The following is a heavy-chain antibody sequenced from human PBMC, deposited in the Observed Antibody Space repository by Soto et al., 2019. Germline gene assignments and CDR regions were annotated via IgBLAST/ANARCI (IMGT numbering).Heavy chain of an antibody. CDR1: GFTFSSYA. V-gene: IGHV3-23*01. D-gene: IGHD6-6*01. Sequence: VQLLESGGGLVQPGGSLRLSCAASGFTFSSYAMSWVRQAPGKGLEWVSVISGSGDATHYADSVKGRFTISRDNSKNTRYLQMNSLRVEDTAVYYCAKKVGLVSTSPPQSAPRGQGTLVTVSS. CDR3: AKKVGLVSTSPPQSAP. J-gene: IGHJ5*02. CDR2: ISGSGDAT.